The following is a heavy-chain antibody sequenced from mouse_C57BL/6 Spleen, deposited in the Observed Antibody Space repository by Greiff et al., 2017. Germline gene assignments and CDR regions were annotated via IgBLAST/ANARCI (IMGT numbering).Heavy chain of an antibody. CDR2: IWTGGGT. CDR1: GFSLTSYA. Sequence: VMLVESGPGLVAPSQSLSITCTVSGFSLTSYAISWVRQPPGKGLEWLGGIWTGGGTNYNSALKSRLSISKDNSKSQVFLKMNSLQTDDTARYYCATSTRGADAMDYWGQGTSVTVSS. CDR3: ATSTRGADAMDY. D-gene: IGHD2-14*01. J-gene: IGHJ4*01. V-gene: IGHV2-9-1*01.